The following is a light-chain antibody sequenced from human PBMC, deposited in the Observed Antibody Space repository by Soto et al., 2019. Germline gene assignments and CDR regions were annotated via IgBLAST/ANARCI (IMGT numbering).Light chain of an antibody. V-gene: IGKV1-5*03. CDR1: QSISTS. Sequence: DIQMTQSPSTLSASVGDRVTITCRASQSISTSLAWDLQKPGKAPKVLLYKASSLKSGIPTSFSGSGSRTEFTRASSSLQPDDFATYYCQHCDSYLTFGEGTEVEIK. CDR3: QHCDSYLT. CDR2: KAS. J-gene: IGKJ1*01.